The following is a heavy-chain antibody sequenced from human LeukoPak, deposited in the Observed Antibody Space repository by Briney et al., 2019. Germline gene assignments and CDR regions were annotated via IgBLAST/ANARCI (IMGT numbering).Heavy chain of an antibody. V-gene: IGHV4-34*01. CDR2: INHSGST. CDR3: ARLGMYYDSP. CDR1: GGSFSGYY. D-gene: IGHD3-3*01. J-gene: IGHJ5*02. Sequence: SETLSLTCAVYGGSFSGYYWSWIRQPPGKGLEWIGEINHSGSTNYNPSLKSRVTISVDTSKNQFSLKLSSVTAADTAVYYCARLGMYYDSPWGQGTLVTVSS.